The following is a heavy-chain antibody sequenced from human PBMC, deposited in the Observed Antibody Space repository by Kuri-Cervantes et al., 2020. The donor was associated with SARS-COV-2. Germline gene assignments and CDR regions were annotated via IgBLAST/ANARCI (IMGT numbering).Heavy chain of an antibody. V-gene: IGHV3-30*04. J-gene: IGHJ4*02. CDR2: ISSDGINK. CDR3: ARARVGVFDF. CDR1: GFTFKTCA. D-gene: IGHD2-21*01. Sequence: GESLKSSCAASGFTFKTCAMHWVRQAPGKGLEWVAMISSDGINKSYADSVKGRFTISRDNSRNTLYLQIISLRTEDTAVFYCARARVGVFDFWGQGALVTVSS.